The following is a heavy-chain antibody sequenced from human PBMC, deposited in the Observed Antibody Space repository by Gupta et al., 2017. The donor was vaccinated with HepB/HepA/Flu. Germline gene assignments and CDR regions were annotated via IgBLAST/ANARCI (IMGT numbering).Heavy chain of an antibody. CDR2: ISSSSSYI. J-gene: IGHJ5*02. V-gene: IGHV3-21*01. D-gene: IGHD6-13*01. CDR1: GFTFSSYS. Sequence: EVQLVESGGGLVKPGGSLRLSCAASGFTFSSYSMNWVRQAPGKGLELVSSISSSSSYIYYADSVKGRFTISRDNAKNSLYLQMNSLRAEDTAVYYCARDPFPGRYSSSWYGGSWFDPWGQGTLVTVSS. CDR3: ARDPFPGRYSSSWYGGSWFDP.